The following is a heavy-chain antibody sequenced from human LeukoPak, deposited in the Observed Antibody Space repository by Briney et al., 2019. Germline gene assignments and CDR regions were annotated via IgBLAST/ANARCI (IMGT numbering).Heavy chain of an antibody. V-gene: IGHV3-23*01. J-gene: IGHJ4*02. D-gene: IGHD5-24*01. CDR2: ISGSGGST. CDR3: ARTSVSGDGYKVGYFDY. Sequence: GGSLRLSCAASGFTFSSYAMSWVRQAPGKGLEWVSLISGSGGSTYYADSVKGRFTISRDNSKNTLFLQMNSVRAEDTAIYYCARTSVSGDGYKVGYFDYWGQGTLVTVSS. CDR1: GFTFSSYA.